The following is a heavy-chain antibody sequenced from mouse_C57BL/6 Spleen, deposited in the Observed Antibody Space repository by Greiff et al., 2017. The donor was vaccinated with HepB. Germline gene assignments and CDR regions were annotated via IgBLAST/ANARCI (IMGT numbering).Heavy chain of an antibody. CDR2: IWRGGST. CDR1: GFSLTSYG. V-gene: IGHV2-5*01. J-gene: IGHJ4*01. Sequence: VKLVESGPGLVQPSQSLSITCTVSGFSLTSYGVHWVRQSPGKGLEWLGVIWRGGSTDYNAAFMSRLSITKDNSKSQVFFKMNSLQADDTAIYYCAKFPDYYGSSPYAMDYWGQGTSVTVSS. CDR3: AKFPDYYGSSPYAMDY. D-gene: IGHD1-1*01.